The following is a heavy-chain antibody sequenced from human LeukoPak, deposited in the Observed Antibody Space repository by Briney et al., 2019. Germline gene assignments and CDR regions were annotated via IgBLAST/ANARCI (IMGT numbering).Heavy chain of an antibody. D-gene: IGHD5-12*01. J-gene: IGHJ3*02. V-gene: IGHV3-7*01. CDR3: ARGLGYSGYDDAFDI. CDR1: GFTFSSYW. CDR2: IKQDGSEK. Sequence: GGSLRLSCAASGFTFSSYWMSWVRQAPGKGLEWVANIKQDGSEKYYVDSVKGRFTISRDNAKNSLYLQMNSLRAEDTAVYYCARGLGYSGYDDAFDIWGQGTMVTVSS.